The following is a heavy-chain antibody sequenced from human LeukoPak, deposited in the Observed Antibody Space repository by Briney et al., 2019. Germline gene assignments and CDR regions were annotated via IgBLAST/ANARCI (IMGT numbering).Heavy chain of an antibody. CDR2: ISGRDGST. CDR3: AKDRSPMTTVTTAFDY. Sequence: GGSLRLSCAASGFTFSSYAMSWVRQAPGKGLEWVSSISGRDGSTDYADSVKGRFTISRDTSKNRLYLQMNILRAEDTAVYYCAKDRSPMTTVTTAFDYWGQGTLVTVSS. CDR1: GFTFSSYA. V-gene: IGHV3-23*01. D-gene: IGHD4-17*01. J-gene: IGHJ4*02.